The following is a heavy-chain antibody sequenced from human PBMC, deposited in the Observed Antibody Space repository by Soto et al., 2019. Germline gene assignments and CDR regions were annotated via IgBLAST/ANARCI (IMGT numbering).Heavy chain of an antibody. CDR2: IYYSGSS. D-gene: IGHD6-13*01. Sequence: TETPXLTFTVSGGSIGNSYWSWIRQSPGKGLEWIGYIYYSGSSNYNPSLKSRVSISVDTSKNQLSLKLSSVTAADTAVYYCARHSSSWPIFDYWGQGTLVTVSS. CDR1: GGSIGNSY. V-gene: IGHV4-59*08. J-gene: IGHJ4*02. CDR3: ARHSSSWPIFDY.